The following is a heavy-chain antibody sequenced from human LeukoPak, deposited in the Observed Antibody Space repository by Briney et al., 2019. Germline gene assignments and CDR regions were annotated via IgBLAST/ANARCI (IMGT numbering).Heavy chain of an antibody. J-gene: IGHJ4*02. CDR1: GFTFSSYA. CDR2: ISYDGSNK. D-gene: IGHD6-19*01. Sequence: LSGRSLRLSCAASGFTFSSYAMHWVRQAPGKGPEWVAVISYDGSNKYYADSVKGRFTISRDNSKNTLYLQMNSLRAEDTAVYYCARDIHSSGWYLGYWGQGTLVTVSS. CDR3: ARDIHSSGWYLGY. V-gene: IGHV3-30-3*01.